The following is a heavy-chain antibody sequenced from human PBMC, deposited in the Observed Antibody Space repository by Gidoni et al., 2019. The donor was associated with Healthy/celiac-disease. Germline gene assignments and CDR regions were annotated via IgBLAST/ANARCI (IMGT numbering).Heavy chain of an antibody. CDR3: ARALSSYGSTGPFEP. V-gene: IGHV4-61*02. CDR2: IYTSGST. Sequence: QVQLQASGPGPVKPSQTLSLTCTVSGGFISSGSYYWSWPRQPAGKGLEWIGRIYTSGSTNSNPSLKSRVTISVDTSKNQFSLKLSSVTAADTAVYYCARALSSYGSTGPFEPWGQGTLVTVSA. CDR1: GGFISSGSYY. D-gene: IGHD5-18*01. J-gene: IGHJ5*02.